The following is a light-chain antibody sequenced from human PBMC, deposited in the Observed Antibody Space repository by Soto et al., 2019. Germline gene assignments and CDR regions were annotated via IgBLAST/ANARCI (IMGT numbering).Light chain of an antibody. CDR2: GAS. J-gene: IGKJ1*01. CDR3: QQFGSSWWT. CDR1: QSVITN. Sequence: EIMLTQSPATLSVSPLERASLXCMASQSVITNLAWYQQKPGKSPRVLIYGASTRATGVPGRFSGSGSGTDFTLTISRVEPADSAMYYCQQFGSSWWTFAQGTKV. V-gene: IGKV3-15*01.